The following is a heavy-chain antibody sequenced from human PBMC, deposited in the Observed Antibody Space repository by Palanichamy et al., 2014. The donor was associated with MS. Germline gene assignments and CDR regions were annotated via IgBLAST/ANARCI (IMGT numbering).Heavy chain of an antibody. D-gene: IGHD2-21*02. CDR3: AKRGYGDNENSRAFDV. J-gene: IGHJ3*01. Sequence: EVQRGGGLGEALVQPGRSLRLSCAASGFTFDDYAMHWVRQTPGKGLEWVSGISRSSASIIYADSVKGRFTISRDNAKNSLYLQMNGLRAEDTALYYCAKRGYGDNENSRAFDVWGQGTLVTVSS. CDR2: ISRSSASI. V-gene: IGHV3-9*01. CDR1: GFTFDDYA.